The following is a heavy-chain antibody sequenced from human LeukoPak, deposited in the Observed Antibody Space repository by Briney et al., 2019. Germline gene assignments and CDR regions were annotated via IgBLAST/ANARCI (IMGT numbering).Heavy chain of an antibody. V-gene: IGHV3-21*01. Sequence: GGSLRLSCAVSGFTFSSYWMHWVRQAPGKGLEWVSSISSSSSYIYYADSLKGRFTISRDNAKNSLYLQMNSLRAEDTAVYYCARVGGSYWGWFDPWGQGTLVTVSS. J-gene: IGHJ5*02. CDR3: ARVGGSYWGWFDP. D-gene: IGHD1-26*01. CDR2: ISSSSSYI. CDR1: GFTFSSYW.